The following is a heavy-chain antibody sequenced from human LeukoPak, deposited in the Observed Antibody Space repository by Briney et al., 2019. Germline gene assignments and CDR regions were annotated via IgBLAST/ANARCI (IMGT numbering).Heavy chain of an antibody. V-gene: IGHV3-15*01. CDR1: GFTFTNAW. CDR2: IKSKSDGGTT. D-gene: IGHD6-19*01. CDR3: ARDSSGPLY. J-gene: IGHJ4*02. Sequence: GGSLRLSCSASGFTFTNAWMTWVRQAPGRGLEWVGRIKSKSDGGTTDYAAPVKGRFTISRDNSKNTLYLQMNSLRAEDTAVYYCARDSSGPLYWGQGTLVTVSS.